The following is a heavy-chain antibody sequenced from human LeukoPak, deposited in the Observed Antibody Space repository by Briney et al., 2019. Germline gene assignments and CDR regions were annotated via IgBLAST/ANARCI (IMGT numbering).Heavy chain of an antibody. CDR3: AGGGSRQYNF. CDR1: GFTFSSYW. D-gene: IGHD5-18*01. V-gene: IGHV3-7*01. J-gene: IGHJ4*02. Sequence: GGSLRLSCAASGFTFSSYWMSWVRQAPGKGLEWVANIRHDGSEKYYVDSVKGRFTISRDNAKDSLYLQMNSLRVEDTAVYYCAGGGSRQYNFWGQGTLVTVSS. CDR2: IRHDGSEK.